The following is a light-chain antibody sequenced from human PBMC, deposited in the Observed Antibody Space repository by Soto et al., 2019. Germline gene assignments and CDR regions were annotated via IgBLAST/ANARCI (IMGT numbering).Light chain of an antibody. CDR2: AAS. V-gene: IGKV1-6*02. CDR1: QRISTF. J-gene: IGKJ1*01. CDR3: LQDYNYPWT. Sequence: IQMNQSPSSLAVSVGSTVTITYRASQRISTFLNWYQQKPGKAPNLLIYAASSIESGVPSRFSGGGSGTDFTLTISSLQSEDFATYYCLQDYNYPWTFGQGTKV.